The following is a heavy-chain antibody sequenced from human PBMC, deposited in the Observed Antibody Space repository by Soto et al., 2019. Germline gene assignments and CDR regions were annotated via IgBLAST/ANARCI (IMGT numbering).Heavy chain of an antibody. CDR3: ARDRINDFWSGYYYY. CDR1: GYTFSSYA. J-gene: IGHJ4*02. CDR2: IIPIFGTA. D-gene: IGHD3-3*01. Sequence: SVKVSCKASGYTFSSYAISWVRQAPGQGLEWMGGIIPIFGTANYAQKFQGRATITADESTSTAYMELSSLRSEDTAVYYCARDRINDFWSGYYYYWGQGTLVTVSS. V-gene: IGHV1-69*13.